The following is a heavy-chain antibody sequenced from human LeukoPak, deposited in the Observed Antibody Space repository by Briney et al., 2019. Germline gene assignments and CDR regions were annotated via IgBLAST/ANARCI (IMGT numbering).Heavy chain of an antibody. CDR2: INHSGST. D-gene: IGHD6-13*01. J-gene: IGHJ2*01. CDR1: GFTFSSYW. CDR3: ARLSSSWYQDWYFDL. Sequence: GSLRLSCAASGFTFSSYWMSWVRQAPGKGLEWIGEINHSGSTNYNPSLKSRVTISVDTFKNQFSLKLSSVTAADTAVYYCARLSSSWYQDWYFDLWGRGTLVTVSS. V-gene: IGHV4-34*01.